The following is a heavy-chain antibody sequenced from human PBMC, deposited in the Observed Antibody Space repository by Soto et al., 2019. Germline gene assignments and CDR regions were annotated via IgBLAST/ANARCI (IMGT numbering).Heavy chain of an antibody. CDR1: GGSISSGEYY. V-gene: IGHV4-30-4*01. CDR2: IYYSGST. CDR3: ARGPYYYDSSGALDY. D-gene: IGHD3-22*01. Sequence: QVQLQESGPGLVKPSQTLSLTCTVSGGSISSGEYYWSWIRQPPGKGLEWIGYIYYSGSTYYNPSLKSRLTISVDTSKNQFSLKLSSVTAADTAVYYCARGPYYYDSSGALDYWGQGTLVTVSS. J-gene: IGHJ4*02.